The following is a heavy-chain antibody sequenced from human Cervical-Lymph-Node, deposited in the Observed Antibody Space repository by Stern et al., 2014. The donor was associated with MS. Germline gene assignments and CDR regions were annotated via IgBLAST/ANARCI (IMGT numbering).Heavy chain of an antibody. D-gene: IGHD3-10*01. Sequence: VQLVESGADVKKPGSSVRVSCKASGGISWLRQAPGQGLEWMGGIVSFGGTGTVNCAQNFQGRLTIIADTSTDTTSMALSSRRFDAAAGYYCGGGGGDNWFDPWGQGTLVSVSS. CDR1: GG. CDR3: GGGGGDNWFDP. J-gene: IGHJ5*02. CDR2: IVSFGGTGTV. V-gene: IGHV1-69*06.